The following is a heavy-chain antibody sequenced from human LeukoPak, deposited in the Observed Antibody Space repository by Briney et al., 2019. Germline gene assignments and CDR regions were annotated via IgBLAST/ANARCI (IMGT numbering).Heavy chain of an antibody. CDR2: INHSGST. D-gene: IGHD5-18*01. CDR1: GGSFSGYY. CDR3: ARTHSYGSRVTDY. J-gene: IGHJ4*02. Sequence: SETLSLTCAVYGGSFSGYYWSWIRQPPGKGLEWIGEINHSGSTNYNPSLKSRVTISVDTSKNQFSLKLSSVTAADTAVYYCARTHSYGSRVTDYWGQGTLVTVSS. V-gene: IGHV4-34*01.